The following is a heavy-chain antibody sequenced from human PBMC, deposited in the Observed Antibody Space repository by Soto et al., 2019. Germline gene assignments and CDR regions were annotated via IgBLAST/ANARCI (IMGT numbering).Heavy chain of an antibody. V-gene: IGHV3-21*01. CDR1: GFTFSGYS. Sequence: VQLVESGGALVKPGGSLRLSCAASGFTFSGYSINWVRQAPGKGLEWVSSISTSSTYIYYADSLKGRFTISRDNAKNSLFLQMNSLRAEDTAVYYCARVSGYGVYFDYWGQGTLVTVSS. J-gene: IGHJ4*02. D-gene: IGHD5-12*01. CDR3: ARVSGYGVYFDY. CDR2: ISTSSTYI.